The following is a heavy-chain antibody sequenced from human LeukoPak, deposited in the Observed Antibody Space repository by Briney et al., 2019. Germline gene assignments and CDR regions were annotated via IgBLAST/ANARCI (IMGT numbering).Heavy chain of an antibody. CDR2: ISGSGGST. CDR1: GFTFSSYA. Sequence: PGGSLRLSCAASGFTFSSYAMSWVRQAPGKGLEWFSAISGSGGSTYYADSVKGRFTISRDNSKNTLYLQMNSLRAEDTAVYYCANGYFDWLLSFDYWGQGTLVTVSS. V-gene: IGHV3-23*01. D-gene: IGHD3-9*01. J-gene: IGHJ4*02. CDR3: ANGYFDWLLSFDY.